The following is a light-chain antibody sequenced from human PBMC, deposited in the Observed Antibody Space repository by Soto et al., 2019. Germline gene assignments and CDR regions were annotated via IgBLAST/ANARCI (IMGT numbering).Light chain of an antibody. Sequence: IVLTQSPDTLSLSPGERATLSCRASQSVSSSYLAWYQQKPGQAPRLLIYGASSRATGIPDRFSGSGSGSDFTVSIIRLEPEQFAVYYCQQYGSSPRPFGGGTKVDIK. J-gene: IGKJ4*02. CDR2: GAS. CDR3: QQYGSSPRP. V-gene: IGKV3-20*01. CDR1: QSVSSSY.